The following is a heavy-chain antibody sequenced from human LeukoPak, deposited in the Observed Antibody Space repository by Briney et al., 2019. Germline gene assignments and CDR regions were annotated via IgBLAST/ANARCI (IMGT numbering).Heavy chain of an antibody. CDR1: GYTFTAYA. J-gene: IGHJ4*02. Sequence: ASVKVSCKASGYTFTAYAMHWVRQAPGQGLEWMGWITPSGGTNYPQKFQGRVAITRDTSVTTAYMDLSRLTSDDTAVYYCARDRYGDGFAHFDYWGQGALVTVSS. D-gene: IGHD5-24*01. CDR3: ARDRYGDGFAHFDY. V-gene: IGHV1-2*02. CDR2: ITPSGGT.